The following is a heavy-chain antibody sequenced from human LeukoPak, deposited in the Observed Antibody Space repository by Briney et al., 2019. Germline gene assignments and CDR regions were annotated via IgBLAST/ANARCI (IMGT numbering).Heavy chain of an antibody. CDR1: GYTFTDYY. Sequence: DSVKVSCKASGYTFTDYYVHWVRQAPGQGLEWMGWISPSSGGTNYAQKFQGRVTMTRDTSISTAYMEVSSLRSDDTAVYYCARGWGFGSIDYWGQGTLVTVSS. CDR2: ISPSSGGT. J-gene: IGHJ4*02. V-gene: IGHV1-2*02. CDR3: ARGWGFGSIDY. D-gene: IGHD7-27*01.